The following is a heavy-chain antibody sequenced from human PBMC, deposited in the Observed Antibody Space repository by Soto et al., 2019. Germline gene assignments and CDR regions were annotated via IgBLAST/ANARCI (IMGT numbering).Heavy chain of an antibody. J-gene: IGHJ4*02. CDR1: GYTFTGYY. Sequence: QAQLVQSGAEVKKPGASVKVSCEASGYTFTGYYMHWVLQAPGQGLEWMGWINPNSGDTKYAQKFRGRVTMTRDMSITTAYVELKMLASDDTAVYYCARQLAYCGGDCFTEPVDYWGQGTLVTVSS. CDR3: ARQLAYCGGDCFTEPVDY. V-gene: IGHV1-2*02. CDR2: INPNSGDT. D-gene: IGHD2-21*02.